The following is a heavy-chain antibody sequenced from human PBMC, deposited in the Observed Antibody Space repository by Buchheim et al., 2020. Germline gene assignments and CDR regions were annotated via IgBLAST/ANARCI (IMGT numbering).Heavy chain of an antibody. CDR3: ARDRYCSGGSCYSYYGMDV. V-gene: IGHV3-11*05. CDR2: ISSSSSYT. Sequence: QVQLVESGGGLVKPGGSLRLSCAASGFTFSDYYMSWIRQAPGKGLEWVSYISSSSSYTNYADSVKGRFTIPRHNAKKSLDLQMNSLRAEDTAVYYCARDRYCSGGSCYSYYGMDVWGQGTT. D-gene: IGHD2-15*01. CDR1: GFTFSDYY. J-gene: IGHJ6*02.